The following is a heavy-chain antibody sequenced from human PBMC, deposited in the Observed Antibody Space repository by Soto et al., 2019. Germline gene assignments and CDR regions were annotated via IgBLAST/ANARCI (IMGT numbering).Heavy chain of an antibody. V-gene: IGHV3-23*01. CDR2: ISGSGGGT. CDR3: ARGMLRGVIIQYPTNNFDY. D-gene: IGHD3-10*01. Sequence: GGSLRLSCAASGFTFNIYAMSWVRQAPGKGLEWVSAISGSGGGTYYADSVEGRFTISRDNAKNSLYLQMNSLGAEDTAVYYCARGMLRGVIIQYPTNNFDYWGQGTLVTVSS. J-gene: IGHJ4*02. CDR1: GFTFNIYA.